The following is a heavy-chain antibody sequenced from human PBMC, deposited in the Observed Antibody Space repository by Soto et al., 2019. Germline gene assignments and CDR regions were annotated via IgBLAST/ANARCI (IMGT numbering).Heavy chain of an antibody. J-gene: IGHJ4*02. CDR2: INHSGST. D-gene: IGHD3-10*01. CDR1: GGSFSGYY. CDR3: ARGIYYFGSGSYYNHYDY. Sequence: QVQLQQWGAGLLKPSETLSLTCAVYGGSFSGYYWSWIRQPPGKGLEWIGEINHSGSTNYNPSLTSRVTISVDTSENQFSLRLSSVTAADTAVYYCARGIYYFGSGSYYNHYDYWCQGTRVTVCS. V-gene: IGHV4-34*01.